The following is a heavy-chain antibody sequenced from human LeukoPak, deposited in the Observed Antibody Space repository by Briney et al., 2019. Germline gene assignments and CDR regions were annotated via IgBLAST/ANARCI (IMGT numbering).Heavy chain of an antibody. D-gene: IGHD2-21*02. V-gene: IGHV3-72*01. CDR1: GFTFSNHY. CDR2: IRNKANSYAT. Sequence: GGSLRLSCAASGFTFSNHYMDWVRQAPGKGRGWVGRIRNKANSYATEYAASVKGRFTISRDDSKNSLYLQMNSLKPEDTAVYYCTRVVVTAIPSKYIDYWGQGTLVTVSS. J-gene: IGHJ4*02. CDR3: TRVVVTAIPSKYIDY.